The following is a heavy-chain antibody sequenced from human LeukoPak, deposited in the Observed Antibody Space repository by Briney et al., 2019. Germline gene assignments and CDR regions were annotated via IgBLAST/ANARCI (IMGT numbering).Heavy chain of an antibody. CDR2: IYYSGST. CDR3: ARSEVGYCSGGSCRSLSAAEYFQH. CDR1: GYSISSGYY. Sequence: SETLSLTCAVSGYSISSGYYWGWIRQPPGKGLEWIGYIYYSGSTNYNPSLKSRVTISVDTSKNQFSLKLSSVTAADTAVYYCARSEVGYCSGGSCRSLSAAEYFQHWGQGTLVTVSS. V-gene: IGHV4-61*01. D-gene: IGHD2-15*01. J-gene: IGHJ1*01.